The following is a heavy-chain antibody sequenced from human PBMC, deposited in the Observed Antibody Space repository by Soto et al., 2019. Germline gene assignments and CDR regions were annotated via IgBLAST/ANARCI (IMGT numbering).Heavy chain of an antibody. Sequence: PSQTLSLTCAISGDSVSSSSVTWNWIRQSPSRGLEWLGRTYYRSKWYNDYAESVKSRITINPDTSKNQFSLHLNSVTPEDTAVYYCAKKVPGSNPLDSWGQGALVTVSS. CDR3: AKKVPGSNPLDS. V-gene: IGHV6-1*01. CDR1: GDSVSSSSVT. J-gene: IGHJ4*02. CDR2: TYYRSKWYN. D-gene: IGHD1-1*01.